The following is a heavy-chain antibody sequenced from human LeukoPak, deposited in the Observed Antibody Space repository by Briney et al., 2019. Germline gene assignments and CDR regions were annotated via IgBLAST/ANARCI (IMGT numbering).Heavy chain of an antibody. CDR2: INHSGST. J-gene: IGHJ4*02. Sequence: SETLSLTCAVYGGSFSGYYWSWIRQPPGKGLEWIGEINHSGSTNYNPSLKSRVTISVDTSKNQFSLKLSSVTAADTTVYYCARRGIRQYFDYWGQGTLVTVSS. CDR3: ARRGIRQYFDY. V-gene: IGHV4-34*01. CDR1: GGSFSGYY. D-gene: IGHD3-16*01.